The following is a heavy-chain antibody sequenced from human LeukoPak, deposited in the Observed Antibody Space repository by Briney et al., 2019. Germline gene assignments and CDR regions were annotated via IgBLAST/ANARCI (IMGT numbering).Heavy chain of an antibody. Sequence: GASVKVSCKASGYTFTDYYIHWVRQAPGQGLERMGWINPNSGGTNYAQKFQGRVTMTRDTSISAAYMDLSSLRSDDTAVYYCARHRSSGRDFDYWGQGTLVTVSS. CDR3: ARHRSSGRDFDY. CDR1: GYTFTDYY. V-gene: IGHV1-2*02. CDR2: INPNSGGT. J-gene: IGHJ4*02. D-gene: IGHD6-19*01.